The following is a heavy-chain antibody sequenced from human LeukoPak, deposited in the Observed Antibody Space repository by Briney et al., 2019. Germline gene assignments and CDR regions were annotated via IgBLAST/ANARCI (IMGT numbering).Heavy chain of an antibody. CDR2: INEDGSIT. D-gene: IGHD4-17*01. CDR1: GFTFRTYW. CDR3: TKATTVTTFDY. Sequence: GGSLRLSCAVSGFTFRTYWMHWVRQVPGEGLVWVSRINEDGSITNYADSVKGRFTISRDNAKNSLYLQMNSLRTEDTALYYCTKATTVTTFDYWGQGTLVTVSS. V-gene: IGHV3-74*01. J-gene: IGHJ4*02.